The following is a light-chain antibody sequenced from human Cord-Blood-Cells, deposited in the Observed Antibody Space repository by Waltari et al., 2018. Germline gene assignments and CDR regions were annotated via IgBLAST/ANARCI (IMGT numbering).Light chain of an antibody. V-gene: IGKV3-20*01. Sequence: EIVLTQSPGTLSLSPGERATLSCSASQSVSSSYLAWYQQKPGQAPRLLIYGASSRATGIPDRFSGSGSGTDFTLTISRLEPEDFAVYYCQQYGSSQEYTFGQGTKLEIK. CDR1: QSVSSSY. J-gene: IGKJ2*01. CDR3: QQYGSSQEYT. CDR2: GAS.